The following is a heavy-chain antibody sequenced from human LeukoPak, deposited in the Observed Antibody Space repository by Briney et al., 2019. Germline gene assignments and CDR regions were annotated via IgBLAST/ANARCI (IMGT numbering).Heavy chain of an antibody. CDR3: ARVRSEYSSSWYDY. D-gene: IGHD6-13*01. Sequence: ASVKVSCKASGGTFSSYAMHWVRQAPGQRLEWMGWINAGNGNTKYSQKFQGRVAITRDTSASTAYMELSSLRSEDTAVYYCARVRSEYSSSWYDYWGQGTLVTVSS. V-gene: IGHV1-3*01. CDR1: GGTFSSYA. CDR2: INAGNGNT. J-gene: IGHJ4*02.